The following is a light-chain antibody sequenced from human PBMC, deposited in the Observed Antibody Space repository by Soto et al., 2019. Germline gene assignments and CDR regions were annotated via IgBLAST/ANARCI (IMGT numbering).Light chain of an antibody. CDR2: SAS. J-gene: IGKJ1*01. Sequence: AIQMTQSPSSLSASVLDRFTITCRASQGIRDDLGWYQQKPGKAPKLLIYSASSLQSGVPSRFSGSGSGTDFTLTISSLQPEDFATYYCLQDYNYPWTFGQGTKVDIK. CDR1: QGIRDD. CDR3: LQDYNYPWT. V-gene: IGKV1-6*01.